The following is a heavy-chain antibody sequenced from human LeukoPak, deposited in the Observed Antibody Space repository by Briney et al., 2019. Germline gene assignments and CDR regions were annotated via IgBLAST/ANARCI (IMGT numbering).Heavy chain of an antibody. CDR2: IYYSGST. V-gene: IGHV4-39*01. D-gene: IGHD3/OR15-3a*01. J-gene: IGHJ4*02. Sequence: WVRQAPEKGLEWIGNIYYSGSTYYNPSLKSRVTISVDTSKNQFSLKLSSVTAADTAVYYCARQSGTGTLLDYWGQGTLVTVSS. CDR3: ARQSGTGTLLDY.